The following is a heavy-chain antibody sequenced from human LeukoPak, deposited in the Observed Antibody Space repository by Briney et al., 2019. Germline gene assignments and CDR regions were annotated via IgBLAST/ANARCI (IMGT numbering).Heavy chain of an antibody. CDR3: ARENSEDFWSGYATQHNNWFDP. V-gene: IGHV1-18*01. D-gene: IGHD3-3*01. CDR1: GYTFTSYG. J-gene: IGHJ5*02. CDR2: ISAYNGNT. Sequence: ASVKVSCKASGYTFTSYGISWVRQAPGRGLEWMGWISAYNGNTNYAQKLQGRVTMTTDTSTSTAYMELRSLRSDDTAVYYCARENSEDFWSGYATQHNNWFDPWGQGTLVTVSS.